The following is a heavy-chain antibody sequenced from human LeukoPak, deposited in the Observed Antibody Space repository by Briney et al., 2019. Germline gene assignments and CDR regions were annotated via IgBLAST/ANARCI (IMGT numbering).Heavy chain of an antibody. CDR1: GFTFSSYA. CDR2: IGASGDST. D-gene: IGHD2-21*01. V-gene: IGHV3-23*01. Sequence: GGSLRLSCAASGFTFSSYAMSWVRQAPGKGLEWVSGIGASGDSTYYADSVKGRFTISRDNSKNTLYLQMNSLRAEDTAVYYCAKAPVTSCRGAYCYPFDYWGQGTLVTVSS. CDR3: AKAPVTSCRGAYCYPFDY. J-gene: IGHJ4*02.